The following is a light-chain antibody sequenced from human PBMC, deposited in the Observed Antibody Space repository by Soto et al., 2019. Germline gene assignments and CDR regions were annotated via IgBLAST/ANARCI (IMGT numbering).Light chain of an antibody. CDR3: QHYGSSPEWT. V-gene: IGKV3-20*01. CDR1: QTVSGSY. Sequence: LSLSPGERATLSCRASQTVSGSYLAWYQHKPGQAPRLLIYGEFSRATGIPDRFSGSGSGTDFTLTISRLEPEDFAVYYCQHYGSSPEWTFGQGTKVDIK. CDR2: GEF. J-gene: IGKJ1*01.